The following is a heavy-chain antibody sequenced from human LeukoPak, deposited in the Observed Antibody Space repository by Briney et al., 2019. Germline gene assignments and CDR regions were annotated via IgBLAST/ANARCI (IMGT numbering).Heavy chain of an antibody. CDR1: GFTFSSYG. CDR3: AKQRFGSIYLDY. V-gene: IGHV3-30*18. Sequence: PGGSLRLSCAASGFTFSSYGMHWVRQAPGKGLEWVAVISYDGSNKYYADSVKGRFTISRDNSKNTLHLQMNSLRAEDTAVYYCAKQRFGSIYLDYWGQGTLVTVSS. CDR2: ISYDGSNK. D-gene: IGHD3-10*01. J-gene: IGHJ4*02.